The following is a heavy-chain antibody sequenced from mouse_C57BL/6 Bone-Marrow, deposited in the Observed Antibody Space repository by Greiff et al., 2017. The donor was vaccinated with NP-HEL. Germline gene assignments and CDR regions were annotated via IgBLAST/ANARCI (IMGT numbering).Heavy chain of an antibody. Sequence: VQLKESGAELVKPGASVKLSCTASGFNIKDYYMHWVKQRTEQGLEWIGRIDPEDGETKYAPKFQGKATITADTSSNTAYLQLSSLTSEDTAVYYCAREFVITTVFRYFDVWGTGTTVTVSS. D-gene: IGHD1-1*01. CDR1: GFNIKDYY. CDR3: AREFVITTVFRYFDV. CDR2: IDPEDGET. V-gene: IGHV14-2*01. J-gene: IGHJ1*03.